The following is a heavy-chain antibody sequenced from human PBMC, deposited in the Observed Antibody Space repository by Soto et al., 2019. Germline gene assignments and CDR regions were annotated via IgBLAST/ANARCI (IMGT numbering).Heavy chain of an antibody. J-gene: IGHJ5*02. CDR3: ARVTLKAGNWFDP. V-gene: IGHV1-2*02. Sequence: ASVKVSCKASGYTFTDYFIHWVRQAPGQGFEWMGWINPNSRGTNYAQKFQGMVTMTRDTSNSTAYMELRGLRSDDTAVYYCARVTLKAGNWFDPWGQGTLVTVSS. CDR1: GYTFTDYF. CDR2: INPNSRGT.